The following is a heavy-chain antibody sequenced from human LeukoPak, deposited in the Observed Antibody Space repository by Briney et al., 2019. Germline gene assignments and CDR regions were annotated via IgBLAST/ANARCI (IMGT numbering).Heavy chain of an antibody. CDR3: AREYDYVWIF. D-gene: IGHD3-16*01. CDR2: IHHSGAT. Sequence: SETLSLTCAVSGYSISNGFYWGWIRQPPGKGLEYIGSIHHSGATYYNPSLKSRLTISVDTSKNQFSLKLSSVTAEDTAMYYCAREYDYVWIFWGQGTLVTVSS. CDR1: GYSISNGFY. V-gene: IGHV4-38-2*01. J-gene: IGHJ4*02.